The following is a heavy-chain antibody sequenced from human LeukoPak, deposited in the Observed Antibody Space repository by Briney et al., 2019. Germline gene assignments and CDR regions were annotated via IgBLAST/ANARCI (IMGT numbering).Heavy chain of an antibody. Sequence: SETLSLTCTVSGGSISSYYWGWIRQPPGKGLEWIGSMFHGGSTYYNPSLKSRVTISVDTSKNQFSLKLSSVTAADTAVYYCARDPPAAAGDYWGQGILVTASS. V-gene: IGHV4-38-2*02. J-gene: IGHJ4*02. CDR1: GGSISSYY. CDR3: ARDPPAAAGDY. D-gene: IGHD6-13*01. CDR2: MFHGGST.